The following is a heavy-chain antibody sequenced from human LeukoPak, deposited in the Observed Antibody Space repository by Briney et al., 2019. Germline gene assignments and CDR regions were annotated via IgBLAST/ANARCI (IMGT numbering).Heavy chain of an antibody. CDR1: GFTFSNFG. J-gene: IGHJ4*02. V-gene: IGHV3-30*02. CDR3: AKELYYYDSSGPARGCFDY. CDR2: IRFDGTSE. D-gene: IGHD3-22*01. Sequence: GGSLRLSCAASGFTFSNFGMHWVRQAPGKGLEWVAFIRFDGTSEFYADSVKARFTISRDNSKNTLYLQMNSLRAEDTAVYYCAKELYYYDSSGPARGCFDYWGQGTLVTVSS.